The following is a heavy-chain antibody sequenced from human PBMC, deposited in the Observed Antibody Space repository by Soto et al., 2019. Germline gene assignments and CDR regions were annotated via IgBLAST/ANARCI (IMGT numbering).Heavy chain of an antibody. J-gene: IGHJ3*02. CDR1: GFTFSSYA. V-gene: IGHV3-23*01. Sequence: GGSLRLSCAASGFTFSSYAMNWVRQAPGKGLEWVSAISDSGGSTYYADSVKGRFTISRDNSKNTLFLQMNSLRAEDTAVYYCAKAKPLEVVTAIRSMARAFDIWGQGTMVTVSS. CDR2: ISDSGGST. D-gene: IGHD2-21*02. CDR3: AKAKPLEVVTAIRSMARAFDI.